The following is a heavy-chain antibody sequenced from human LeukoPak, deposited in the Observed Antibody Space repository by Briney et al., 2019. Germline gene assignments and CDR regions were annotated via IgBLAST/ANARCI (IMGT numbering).Heavy chain of an antibody. CDR2: ISGSGGST. CDR3: AKKGDNYDYGMDV. Sequence: GSLRLSCAASGFTFTNYVMNWVRQAPGKGLEWGPDISGSGGSTYYADSVKGRFTISRDNSKNTLYLQMNSLRAEDTAVYYCAKKGDNYDYGMDVWGQGTTVTVSS. J-gene: IGHJ6*02. D-gene: IGHD2-21*02. V-gene: IGHV3-23*01. CDR1: GFTFTNYV.